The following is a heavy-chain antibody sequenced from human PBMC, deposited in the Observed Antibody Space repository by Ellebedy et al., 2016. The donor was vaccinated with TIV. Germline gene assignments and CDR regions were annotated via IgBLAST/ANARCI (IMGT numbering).Heavy chain of an antibody. CDR1: GFTFSSYG. Sequence: GGSLRLXXEASGFTFSSYGMHWVRQAPGKGLEWVAVIWYDGTNIDYADSVKGRFTISRDNPKNTLYLQMDSLRVEDTAVYYCARVNIDTAMADYWGQGTPVTVSS. CDR2: IWYDGTNI. CDR3: ARVNIDTAMADY. V-gene: IGHV3-33*08. D-gene: IGHD5-18*01. J-gene: IGHJ4*02.